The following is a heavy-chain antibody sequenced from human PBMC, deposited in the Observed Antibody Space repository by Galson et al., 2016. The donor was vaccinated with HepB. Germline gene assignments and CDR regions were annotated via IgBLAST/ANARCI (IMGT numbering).Heavy chain of an antibody. CDR1: GGSSTSGNFY. J-gene: IGHJ3*01. V-gene: IGHV4-30-4*01. Sequence: TLSLTCTVSGGSSTSGNFYWSWIRQPPGKGLDWSGYIYSSGNTYYNPSPPGRSPVSMDTYKTQFSLMLSSVTAADTAIYYCARGPPHGCGGGTCYFGAFDLWGRGALVTVSS. CDR3: ARGPPHGCGGGTCYFGAFDL. D-gene: IGHD2-21*01. CDR2: IYSSGNT.